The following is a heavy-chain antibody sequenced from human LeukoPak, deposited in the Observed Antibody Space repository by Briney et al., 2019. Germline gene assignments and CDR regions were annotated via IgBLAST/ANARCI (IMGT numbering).Heavy chain of an antibody. Sequence: SETLSLTCAVSGGSISSSNWWSWVRQPPGKGLEWIGQIYHSGSTNYNPSLKSRVTISVDTSKNQFSLKLSSVTAADTAVYYCARHAGAYRVDWFDPWGQGTLVTVSS. CDR2: IYHSGST. D-gene: IGHD3-16*01. CDR3: ARHAGAYRVDWFDP. CDR1: GGSISSSNW. V-gene: IGHV4-4*02. J-gene: IGHJ5*02.